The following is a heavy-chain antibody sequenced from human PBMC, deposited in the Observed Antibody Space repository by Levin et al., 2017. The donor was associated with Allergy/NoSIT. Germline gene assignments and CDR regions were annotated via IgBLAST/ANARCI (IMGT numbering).Heavy chain of an antibody. CDR1: GFAFEDFA. D-gene: IGHD3-3*01. Sequence: PGGSLRLSCAVSGFAFEDFAMHWVRQAPGKGLEWVSGVSWNSGTIAYADSVKGRFTISRDNAKNSLYLPMDSLRSEDTAFYYCADGRYYDFWSGYFRYWSPGSLVTVSS. V-gene: IGHV3-9*01. CDR2: VSWNSGTI. J-gene: IGHJ4*02. CDR3: ADGRYYDFWSGYFRY.